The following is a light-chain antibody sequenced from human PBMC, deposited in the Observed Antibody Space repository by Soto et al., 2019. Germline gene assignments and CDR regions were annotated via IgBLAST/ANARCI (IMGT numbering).Light chain of an antibody. V-gene: IGKV2-30*01. CDR2: KVS. J-gene: IGKJ5*01. Sequence: DVVVTQSPLYLPVTLGQAPSISCRSSQSLVYRDGNTYLSWFHQRTRQPPRRVXYKVSNRDSGVPDRFSGSGSGTDFTLKISRVEPEDVGVYYCMQGTHWHPITFGHGTRLEIK. CDR1: QSLVYRDGNTY. CDR3: MQGTHWHPIT.